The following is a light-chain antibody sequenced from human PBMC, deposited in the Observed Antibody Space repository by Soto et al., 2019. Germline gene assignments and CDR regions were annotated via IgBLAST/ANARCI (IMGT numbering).Light chain of an antibody. CDR2: AAS. CDR1: QSISSY. CDR3: QQTYTTPEIT. J-gene: IGKJ5*01. Sequence: IQMTQSPSSLSASVGDRITITGRPSQSISSYLNWYQQKPGKAPKLLIYAASSLQSGVPSRFSGSGSGTDFTLTISSLQSEDFATYYCQQTYTTPEITFGQGTRLEIK. V-gene: IGKV1-39*01.